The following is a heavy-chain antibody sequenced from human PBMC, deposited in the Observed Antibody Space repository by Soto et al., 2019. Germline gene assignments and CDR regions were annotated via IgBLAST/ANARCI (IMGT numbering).Heavy chain of an antibody. D-gene: IGHD3-16*01. V-gene: IGHV4-4*02. CDR3: ARDTAKYYDYVWGKGRWFDP. CDR1: GGSISSSNW. Sequence: QVQLQESGPGLVKPSGTLSLTCAVSGGSISSSNWWSWVRQPPGKGLEWIGEIYHSGSTNYNPSLKSRVTISVDKSKNQFSLRLSSVTAADTAVYYCARDTAKYYDYVWGKGRWFDPWGQGTLVTVSS. J-gene: IGHJ5*02. CDR2: IYHSGST.